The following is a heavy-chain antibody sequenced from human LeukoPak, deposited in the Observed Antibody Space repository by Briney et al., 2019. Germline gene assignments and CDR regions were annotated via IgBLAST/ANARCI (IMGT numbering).Heavy chain of an antibody. CDR1: GYTFTGYY. D-gene: IGHD3-9*01. CDR3: ARVGRYFDWADAFDI. CDR2: INPNSGGT. J-gene: IGHJ3*02. V-gene: IGHV1-2*02. Sequence: ASVKVSCKASGYTFTGYYMHWVRQAPGQGLEWMGWINPNSGGTNYAQKFQGRVTMTRDTSISTAYMELSRLRSDDTAVYYCARVGRYFDWADAFDIWGQGTMVTVSS.